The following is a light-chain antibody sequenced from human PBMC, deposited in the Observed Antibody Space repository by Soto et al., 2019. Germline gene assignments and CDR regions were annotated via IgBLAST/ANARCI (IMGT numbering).Light chain of an antibody. CDR2: DVS. CDR3: QQRSDWPAT. V-gene: IGKV3-11*01. CDR1: QSVSSF. J-gene: IGKJ1*01. Sequence: EIVLTQSPATLSLSPGERATLSCRASQSVSSFLAWYQQKPGQAPRLLIYDVSFRAIGIPARFSGSGSGTDFTLTISSLEPEDFAVYYCQQRSDWPATFGQGTKVDIK.